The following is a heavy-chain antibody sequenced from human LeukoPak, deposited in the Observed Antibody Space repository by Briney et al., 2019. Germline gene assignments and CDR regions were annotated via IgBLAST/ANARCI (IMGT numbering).Heavy chain of an antibody. CDR2: IWYDGSNK. CDR3: AKDRDFWSGYFGY. J-gene: IGHJ4*02. V-gene: IGHV3-33*06. D-gene: IGHD3-3*01. Sequence: GALRLSCAASGFTFSSYGMHWVRQAPGKGLEWVAVIWYDGSNKYYADSVKGRFTISRDNSKNTLYLQMNSLRAEDTAVYYCAKDRDFWSGYFGYWGQGTLVTVSS. CDR1: GFTFSSYG.